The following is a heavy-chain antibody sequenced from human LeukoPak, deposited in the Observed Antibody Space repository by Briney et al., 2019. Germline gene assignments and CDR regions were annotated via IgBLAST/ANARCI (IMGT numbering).Heavy chain of an antibody. CDR2: IYYSGST. D-gene: IGHD1-14*01. CDR1: GGSISSYY. Sequence: SSETLSLTCTVSGGSISSYYWSWIRQPPGKGLEWIGYIYYSGSTNYNPSLKSRVTISVDTSKNQFSLKLSSVTAADTAVYYCARGTAEDYYYYYYMDVWGKGTTVIVSS. V-gene: IGHV4-59*12. CDR3: ARGTAEDYYYYYYMDV. J-gene: IGHJ6*03.